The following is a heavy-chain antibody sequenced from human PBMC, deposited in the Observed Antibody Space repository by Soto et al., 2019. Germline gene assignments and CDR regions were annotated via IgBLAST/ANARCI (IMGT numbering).Heavy chain of an antibody. D-gene: IGHD6-13*01. J-gene: IGHJ6*02. Sequence: QVQLVQSGAGVREPGASVKVSCKASGYSVARYFMHWVRQAPGQGLEWLGVINPSADTTTYAQKFQGRVTMTWDTSTNTVFMDVSSLRSEDTAIYYCARGGSSPVFCYYCGLDVWGQGTTVTVSS. V-gene: IGHV1-46*01. CDR1: GYSVARYF. CDR2: INPSADTT. CDR3: ARGGSSPVFCYYCGLDV.